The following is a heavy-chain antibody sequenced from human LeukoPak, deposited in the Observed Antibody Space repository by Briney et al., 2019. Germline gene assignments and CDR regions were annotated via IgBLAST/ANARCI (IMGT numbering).Heavy chain of an antibody. CDR3: AKVSDYDILTGYYRYFDY. D-gene: IGHD3-9*01. CDR1: GFTFSSYA. J-gene: IGHJ4*02. Sequence: GGSLRLSCAASGFTFSSYAMSWVRQAPGKGLEWVSAISGSGGSTYYADPVKGRFTISRDNSKNTLYLQMNSLRAEDTAVYYCAKVSDYDILTGYYRYFDYWGQGTLVTVSS. V-gene: IGHV3-23*01. CDR2: ISGSGGST.